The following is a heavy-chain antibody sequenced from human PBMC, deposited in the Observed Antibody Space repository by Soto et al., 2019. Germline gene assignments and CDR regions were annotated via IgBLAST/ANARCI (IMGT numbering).Heavy chain of an antibody. V-gene: IGHV3-23*01. J-gene: IGHJ6*02. CDR3: TTDPRTYYYDSSGYYYVPYYYGMDV. CDR1: GFTFSSYA. CDR2: ISVSGGST. D-gene: IGHD3-22*01. Sequence: GGSLRLSCAASGFTFSSYAMSWVRQAPGKGLEWVSAISVSGGSTYYADSVKGRFTISRDNSKNTLYLQMNSLKTEDTAVYYCTTDPRTYYYDSSGYYYVPYYYGMDVCGQGTTVIVSS.